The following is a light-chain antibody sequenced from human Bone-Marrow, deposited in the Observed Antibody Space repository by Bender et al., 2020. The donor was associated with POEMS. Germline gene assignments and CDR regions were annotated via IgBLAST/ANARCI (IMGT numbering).Light chain of an antibody. Sequence: QSVLTQPPSASGTPGQRVTISCSGFISNILSHALNCYHHLPWTAPKLLIYSSHRRPSEVPDRFSGSRSGTSASLAISGLQSEDEADYYCAVWDDSLNGWVFGGGTKLTVL. CDR3: AVWDDSLNGWV. V-gene: IGLV1-44*01. J-gene: IGLJ3*02. CDR1: ISNILSHA. CDR2: SSH.